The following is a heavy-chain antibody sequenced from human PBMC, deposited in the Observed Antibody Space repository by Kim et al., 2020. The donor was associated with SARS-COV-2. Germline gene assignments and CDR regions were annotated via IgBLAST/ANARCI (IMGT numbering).Heavy chain of an antibody. V-gene: IGHV4-59*08. D-gene: IGHD2-2*01. CDR1: GGSISSYY. CDR2: MYYSGST. J-gene: IGHJ3*02. Sequence: SETLSLTCTVSGGSISSYYWSWIRQPPGKGLEWIGYMYYSGSTNYNPSLKSRVTISVDTSKNQFSLKLNSVTAADTAMYYCARVSCSSTTCPHRDAFDIWGQGTTVTVSS. CDR3: ARVSCSSTTCPHRDAFDI.